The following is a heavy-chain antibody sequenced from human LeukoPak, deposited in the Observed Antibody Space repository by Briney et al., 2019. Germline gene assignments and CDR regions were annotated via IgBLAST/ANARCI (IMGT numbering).Heavy chain of an antibody. CDR3: ARHSLEWELLGNDAFDI. CDR2: IYYSGTT. Sequence: SETLSLTCTVSGGSISGDYHWSWIRQPPGKGLEWIGHIYYSGTTNYNASLKSRVTISLDTSKSQFSLEVISVTAADTAMYYCARHSLEWELLGNDAFDIWGQGTMVTVSS. J-gene: IGHJ3*02. D-gene: IGHD1-26*01. V-gene: IGHV4-59*08. CDR1: GGSISGDYH.